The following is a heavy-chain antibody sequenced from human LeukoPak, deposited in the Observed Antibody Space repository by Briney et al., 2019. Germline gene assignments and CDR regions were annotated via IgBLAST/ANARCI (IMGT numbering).Heavy chain of an antibody. CDR1: GGSISSSSYY. CDR3: AREDVLLWFGESGGFDY. Sequence: SETLSLTCTVSGGSISSSSYYWGWLRQPPGKGLEWIGSIYYSGSTYYNPSLKSRVTISVDTSKYQFSLKLSSVTAADTAVYYCAREDVLLWFGESGGFDYWGQGTLVTVSS. CDR2: IYYSGST. J-gene: IGHJ4*02. V-gene: IGHV4-39*07. D-gene: IGHD3-10*01.